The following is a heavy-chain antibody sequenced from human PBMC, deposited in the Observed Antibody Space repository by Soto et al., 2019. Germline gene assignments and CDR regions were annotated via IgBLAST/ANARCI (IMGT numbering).Heavy chain of an antibody. Sequence: QVQLVESGGGVVQPGRSLRLSCAASGFTFSSYGMHWVRQAPGKGLEWVAVISYDGSNKNYADSVKGRFTISRDNSKNTLYLQMNSLRAEDTAVYYCAKDGRTYGMDVWGQGTTVTVSS. CDR2: ISYDGSNK. D-gene: IGHD1-26*01. CDR1: GFTFSSYG. V-gene: IGHV3-30*18. J-gene: IGHJ6*02. CDR3: AKDGRTYGMDV.